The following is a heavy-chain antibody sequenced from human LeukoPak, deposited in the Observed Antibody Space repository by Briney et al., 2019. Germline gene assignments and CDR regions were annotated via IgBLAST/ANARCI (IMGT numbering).Heavy chain of an antibody. CDR2: IYSGGST. Sequence: GGSLRLSCAASGFTVSSNYMSWVRQAPGKGLEWVSVIYSGGSTYYADSVKGRFTISRDNSKNTLYLRMNSLRAEDTAVYYCARDFGYGSGSYQYWGQGTLVTVSS. J-gene: IGHJ4*02. D-gene: IGHD3-10*01. CDR1: GFTVSSNY. V-gene: IGHV3-66*01. CDR3: ARDFGYGSGSYQY.